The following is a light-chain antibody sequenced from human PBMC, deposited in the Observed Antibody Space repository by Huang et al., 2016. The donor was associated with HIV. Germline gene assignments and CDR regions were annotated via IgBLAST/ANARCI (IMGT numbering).Light chain of an antibody. CDR3: QQYFTTPPWT. J-gene: IGKJ2*01. V-gene: IGKV1-NL1*01. CDR1: QGISTS. Sequence: DIQMTQSPSSLSASIGDRVTITCRASQGISTSLAWYQQKPGKAPKLLLYAASRLKSGVPSRFSGSGSGTTYTLTISSLRPEDFATFYCQQYFTTPPWTFGQGTKLEIK. CDR2: AAS.